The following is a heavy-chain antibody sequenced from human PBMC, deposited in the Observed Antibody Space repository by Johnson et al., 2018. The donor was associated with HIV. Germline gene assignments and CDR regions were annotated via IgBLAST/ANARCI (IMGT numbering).Heavy chain of an antibody. CDR2: IFTVGDV. D-gene: IGHD5-18*01. V-gene: IGHV3-66*02. CDR3: ARDGRDLVTRGSFDV. CDR1: GITVSSNY. J-gene: IGHJ3*01. Sequence: VLLVESGGGLAQPGGSLRLSCAASGITVSSNYMSWVRQAPGKGLEWVSVIFTVGDVYYADSVKGRFTISRDNSKNFLYLQMNSLRPEDTAVYYCARDGRDLVTRGSFDVWGQGTVVTVSS.